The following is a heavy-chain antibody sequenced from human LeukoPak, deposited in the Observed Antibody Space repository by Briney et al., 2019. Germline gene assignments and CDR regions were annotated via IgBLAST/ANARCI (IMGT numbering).Heavy chain of an antibody. CDR1: GGSISSYY. CDR2: IYYSGST. V-gene: IGHV4-59*01. D-gene: IGHD2-15*01. J-gene: IGHJ5*02. CDR3: ARDSAWSWFDP. Sequence: SETLSLTCTVSGGSISSYYWSWIRQPPGKGLEWIGYIYYSGSTNYNPSLKSRGTISVDTSKNQFSLKLSSVTAADTAVYYCARDSAWSWFDPWGQGTLVTVSS.